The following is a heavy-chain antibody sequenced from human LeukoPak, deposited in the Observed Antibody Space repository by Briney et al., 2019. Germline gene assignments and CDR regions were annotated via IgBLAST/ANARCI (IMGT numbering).Heavy chain of an antibody. CDR2: IIPIFGTA. J-gene: IGHJ6*02. D-gene: IGHD3-16*01. V-gene: IGHV1-69*13. CDR1: GGTFSSYG. Sequence: SVKVSCKASGGTFSSYGISWVRQAPGQGLEWMGGIIPIFGTANYAQKFQGRVTITADESTSTVYMELNSLRSEDTAMYYCARGNLIHALDYYYDMDVWGQGTTVTVSS. CDR3: ARGNLIHALDYYYDMDV.